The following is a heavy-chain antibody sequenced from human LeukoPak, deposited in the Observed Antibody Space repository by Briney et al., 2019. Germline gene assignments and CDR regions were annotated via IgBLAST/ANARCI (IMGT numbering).Heavy chain of an antibody. V-gene: IGHV3-30*18. CDR2: ISYDGSNK. CDR3: AKNPSGYDYYFDY. J-gene: IGHJ4*02. CDR1: GFTFSSYG. Sequence: PGGSLRLSCAASGFTFSSYGMHWVRQAPGKGLEWVAVISYDGSNKYYADSVKGRFTISRDNSKNTLYLQMNSLRAEDTAVYYRAKNPSGYDYYFDYWGQGTLVTVSS. D-gene: IGHD5-12*01.